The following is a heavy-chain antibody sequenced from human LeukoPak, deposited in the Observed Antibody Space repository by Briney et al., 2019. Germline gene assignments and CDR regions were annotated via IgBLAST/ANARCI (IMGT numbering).Heavy chain of an antibody. CDR3: ARGPHCGGDCYHYFDY. J-gene: IGHJ4*02. V-gene: IGHV1-69*05. CDR1: GGTFSSYA. Sequence: GASVKVSCKASGGTFSSYAISWVRQAPGQGLEWMGGIIPIFGTANYAQKFQGRVTITTDESTSTAYMELSSLRSEDTAVYYCARGPHCGGDCYHYFDYWGLGTLVTVSS. CDR2: IIPIFGTA. D-gene: IGHD2-21*02.